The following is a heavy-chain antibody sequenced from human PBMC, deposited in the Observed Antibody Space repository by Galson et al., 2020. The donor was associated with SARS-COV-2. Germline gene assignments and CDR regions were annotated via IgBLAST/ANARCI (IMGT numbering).Heavy chain of an antibody. D-gene: IGHD6-13*01. Sequence: GGSLRLSCAASGFTVSSHYMSWVRQAPGKGLEWVSVIYSGGSTYYADSVKGRFTISRDNSKNTLYLQMNSLRAEDTAVYYCARGYSSFQAPEYFDLWGRGTLVTVSS. CDR3: ARGYSSFQAPEYFDL. J-gene: IGHJ2*01. V-gene: IGHV3-66*01. CDR1: GFTVSSHY. CDR2: IYSGGST.